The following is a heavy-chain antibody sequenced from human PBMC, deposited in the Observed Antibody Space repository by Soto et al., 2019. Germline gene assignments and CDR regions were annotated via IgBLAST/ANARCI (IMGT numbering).Heavy chain of an antibody. J-gene: IGHJ5*02. CDR3: ARVIRGAYYNSPLDT. Sequence: VASVKVSCKLSGYTFTGCFMHWGRRAPGQGLEWMGWINPYSGGADYAQSFQGRVTMTRDTSISTVYMELSRLRFDDTAVYYFARVIRGAYYNSPLDTWGQGTVVTVSS. CDR2: INPYSGGA. CDR1: GYTFTGCF. V-gene: IGHV1-2*02. D-gene: IGHD3-10*01.